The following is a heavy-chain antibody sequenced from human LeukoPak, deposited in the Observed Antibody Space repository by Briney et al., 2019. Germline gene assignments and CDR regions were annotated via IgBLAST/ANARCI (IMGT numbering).Heavy chain of an antibody. V-gene: IGHV1-69*06. Sequence: SVKVSCKASGGTFSSYDISWVRQAPGQGLEWMGGIMPMFGTANYAQKFQGRVTITADKSTSTAYMELSRLRSDDTAVYYCARGGNMLRYFDWLPLVEEVDWFDPWGQGTLVTVSS. J-gene: IGHJ5*02. D-gene: IGHD3-9*01. CDR1: GGTFSSYD. CDR2: IMPMFGTA. CDR3: ARGGNMLRYFDWLPLVEEVDWFDP.